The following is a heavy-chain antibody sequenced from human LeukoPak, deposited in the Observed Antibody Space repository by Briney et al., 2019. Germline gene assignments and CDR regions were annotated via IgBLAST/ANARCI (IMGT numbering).Heavy chain of an antibody. CDR2: ISSSGSTI. D-gene: IGHD3-10*02. CDR1: GFTFSSYD. CDR3: AELGITMIGGV. Sequence: GGSLRLSCAASGFTFSSYDMNWVRQAPGKGLEWVSYISSSGSTIYYADSVKGRYTISRDNAKNLLYLQMNSLRAEDTAVYYCAELGITMIGGVWGKGTTVTISS. J-gene: IGHJ6*04. V-gene: IGHV3-48*03.